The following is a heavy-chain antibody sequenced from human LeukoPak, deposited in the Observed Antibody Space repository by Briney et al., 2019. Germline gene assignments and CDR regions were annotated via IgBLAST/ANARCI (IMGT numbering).Heavy chain of an antibody. CDR3: AKGFSMDSPVDY. J-gene: IGHJ4*02. D-gene: IGHD2/OR15-2a*01. CDR2: ISGDGGST. V-gene: IGHV3-43*02. Sequence: PGGSLRLSCAASGFTFDDYAMHWVRQAPGKGLAWVSLISGDGGSTYYADSVKGRFTISRDNSKNSLYLQMNSLRTEDTALYYCAKGFSMDSPVDYWGQGTLVTVSS. CDR1: GFTFDDYA.